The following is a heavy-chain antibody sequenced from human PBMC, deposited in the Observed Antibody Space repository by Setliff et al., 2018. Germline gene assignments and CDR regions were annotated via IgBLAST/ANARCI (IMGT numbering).Heavy chain of an antibody. J-gene: IGHJ6*03. Sequence: PSETLSLTCTVSDDSITSSNYSLAWVRQPPGKALEWIGNIFYIGRSHSNPSLKSRLTMSVDKTKNQFSLELSSVTAADTAVYYCVRESYDSSAYPGGDYFYYYMDVWGKGTTVTVSS. CDR2: IFYIGRS. V-gene: IGHV4-61*05. CDR1: DDSITSSNYS. CDR3: VRESYDSSAYPGGDYFYYYMDV. D-gene: IGHD3-22*01.